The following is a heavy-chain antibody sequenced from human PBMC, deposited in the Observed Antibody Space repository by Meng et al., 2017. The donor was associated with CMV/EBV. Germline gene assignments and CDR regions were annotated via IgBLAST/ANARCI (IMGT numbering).Heavy chain of an antibody. Sequence: SETLSLTCTVSGGSISSSSYYWGWIRQPPGKGLEWIGSIYYSGSTYYNPSLKSRVTISVDTSKNQFSLKLSSVTAADTAVYYCARDGYSSSWHYWGQGTLVTVSS. CDR1: GGSISSSSYY. CDR2: IYYSGST. J-gene: IGHJ4*02. CDR3: ARDGYSSSWHY. D-gene: IGHD6-6*01. V-gene: IGHV4-39*07.